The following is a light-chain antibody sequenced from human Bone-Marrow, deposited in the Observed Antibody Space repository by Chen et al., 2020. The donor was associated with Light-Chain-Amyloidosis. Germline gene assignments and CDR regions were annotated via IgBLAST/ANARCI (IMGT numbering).Light chain of an antibody. Sequence: SFELTQPPSVSVSPGQTASITCSGDKWGDTFACWYQQKSGQYPVLVIYQDGKRPSGIPERFSGSKSGSTATLTISGTQPMDEADYYCQAWDSSTGVFGTGTKVTVL. J-gene: IGLJ1*01. CDR3: QAWDSSTGV. V-gene: IGLV3-1*01. CDR1: KWGDTF. CDR2: QDG.